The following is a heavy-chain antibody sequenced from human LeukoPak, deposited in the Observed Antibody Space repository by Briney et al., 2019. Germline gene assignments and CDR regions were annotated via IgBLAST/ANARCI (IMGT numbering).Heavy chain of an antibody. V-gene: IGHV4-30-4*01. J-gene: IGHJ5*02. CDR1: GGSISSGDYY. Sequence: SETLSLTCTVSGGSISSGDYYWNWIRQPPGKGLEWIGYMYYRGSTYYNPSLKSRITISVDTSKNQFSLKLSSVTAADTAVYYCGRYSSSWLPGGWFDPWGQGTLVTVSS. CDR3: GRYSSSWLPGGWFDP. CDR2: MYYRGST. D-gene: IGHD6-13*01.